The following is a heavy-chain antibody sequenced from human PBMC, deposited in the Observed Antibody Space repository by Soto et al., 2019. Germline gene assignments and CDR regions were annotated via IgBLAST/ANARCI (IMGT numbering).Heavy chain of an antibody. D-gene: IGHD4-17*01. CDR1: GDSINSGGYY. V-gene: IGHV4-31*03. CDR3: ARTSGDYGLSKYFQH. CDR2: IYYSGTT. Sequence: PSETLSLTCTVSGDSINSGGYYWSWIRQHPGKGMEWIGYIYYSGTTFYNPSLKSRVTISVDTSKNQFSLKLSSVTAADTAIYYCARTSGDYGLSKYFQHWGQGALVTVSS. J-gene: IGHJ1*01.